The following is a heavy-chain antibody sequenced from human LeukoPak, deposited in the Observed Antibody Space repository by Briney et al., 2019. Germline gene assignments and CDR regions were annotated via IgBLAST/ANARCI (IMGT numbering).Heavy chain of an antibody. CDR1: GFAFSYYS. V-gene: IGHV3-21*01. CDR3: ARERNFYYFDY. Sequence: GGSLRLSCAASGFAFSYYSINWVRQAPGKGLEWVSSITGDCNYIFYADSVKGRFTISRDNAQNSLFLELNSLRGEDTAVYYCARERNFYYFDYWGQGALVTVSS. J-gene: IGHJ4*02. CDR2: ITGDCNYI. D-gene: IGHD3-3*01.